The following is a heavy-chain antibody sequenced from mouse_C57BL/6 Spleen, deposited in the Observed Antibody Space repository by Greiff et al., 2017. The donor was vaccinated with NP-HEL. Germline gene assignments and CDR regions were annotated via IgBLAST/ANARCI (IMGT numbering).Heavy chain of an antibody. CDR2: IYPGDGDT. Sequence: VQLVESGPELVKPGASVKISCKASGYAFSSSWMNWVKQRPGKGLEWIGRIYPGDGDTNYNGKFKGKATLTADKSSSTAYMQLSSLTSEDSAVYFCARDLYGYDLDYWGQGTTLTVSS. J-gene: IGHJ2*01. CDR1: GYAFSSSW. D-gene: IGHD2-2*01. CDR3: ARDLYGYDLDY. V-gene: IGHV1-82*01.